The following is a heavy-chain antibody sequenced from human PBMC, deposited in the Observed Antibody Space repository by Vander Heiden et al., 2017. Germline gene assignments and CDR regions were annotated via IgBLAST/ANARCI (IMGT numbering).Heavy chain of an antibody. Sequence: QVQLQESGPGLVKPSETLPITCTFPGRSLSSYYWSWSRQPPGKGLVWIGYIYYSASTNYNPSHKSRVTISVDTSKNQFSLKLSSVPAADTAVYYCARHYYDSSGYYDYWGQGTLVTVSS. D-gene: IGHD3-22*01. CDR2: IYYSAST. J-gene: IGHJ4*02. V-gene: IGHV4-59*08. CDR3: ARHYYDSSGYYDY. CDR1: GRSLSSYY.